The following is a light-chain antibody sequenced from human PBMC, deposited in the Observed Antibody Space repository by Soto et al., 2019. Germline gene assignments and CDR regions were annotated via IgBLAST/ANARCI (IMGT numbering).Light chain of an antibody. V-gene: IGLV2-8*01. Sequence: QSALTQPPSASGSPGQSVTISCTGTSSDIGGYNYVSWYQQHPGKAPKLIIYANDQRPSGVSDRFSGSKSATSASLAISGLQSEDEADYYCAVWDDNLKGLFGGGTQLTVL. J-gene: IGLJ2*01. CDR3: AVWDDNLKGL. CDR2: AND. CDR1: SSDIGGYNY.